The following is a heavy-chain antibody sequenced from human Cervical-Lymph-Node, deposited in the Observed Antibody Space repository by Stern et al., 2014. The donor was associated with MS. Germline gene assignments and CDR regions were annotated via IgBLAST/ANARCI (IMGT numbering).Heavy chain of an antibody. J-gene: IGHJ6*02. D-gene: IGHD3-22*01. V-gene: IGHV1-69*06. Sequence: QVQLGQSGAEVKKPGSSVKVSCKASGGTFDSYIITWVRQAPGQGLEWMGGIIPFFETANYAQKFQGRVTLTADKSTRTAYMELRSLRSEDTAVYYCAILTCYYDSPTPPDCFDGMDVWGHGTTVIVSS. CDR3: AILTCYYDSPTPPDCFDGMDV. CDR1: GGTFDSYI. CDR2: IIPFFETA.